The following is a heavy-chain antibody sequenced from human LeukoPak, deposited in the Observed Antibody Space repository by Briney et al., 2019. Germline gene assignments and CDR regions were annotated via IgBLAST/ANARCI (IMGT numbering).Heavy chain of an antibody. CDR3: TKDISRKSHDALDI. CDR2: ISWDGGAT. J-gene: IGHJ3*02. Sequence: GGSLRLSCAASGFTFDDYTMHWVRLGPGKGLEWVSLISWDGGATYYADSVKGRFTISRDNSKNSLYLQMNSLRTEDTALYYCTKDISRKSHDALDIWGQGTMVTVSS. CDR1: GFTFDDYT. V-gene: IGHV3-43*01.